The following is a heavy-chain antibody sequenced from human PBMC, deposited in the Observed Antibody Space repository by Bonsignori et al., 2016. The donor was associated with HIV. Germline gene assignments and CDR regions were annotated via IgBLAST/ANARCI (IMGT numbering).Heavy chain of an antibody. CDR1: GGSMSTYR. Sequence: SETLSLTCTVSGGSMSTYRWTWIRQPPGGGLEWIGHISYSGATTYYSGSAYYNPSLKSRVTISVDTSRNQFSLNVTSVTAADTAMYFCARGQLWLGEPHLDFWGQGTLVTVSS. CDR2: ISYSGATTYYSGSA. J-gene: IGHJ4*02. CDR3: ARGQLWLGEPHLDF. V-gene: IGHV4-59*01. D-gene: IGHD3-10*01.